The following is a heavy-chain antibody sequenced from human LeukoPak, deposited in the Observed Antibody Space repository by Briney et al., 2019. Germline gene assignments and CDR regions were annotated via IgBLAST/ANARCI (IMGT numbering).Heavy chain of an antibody. CDR3: ARGPHDDILTGYYPQPLDY. CDR2: INPNSGDT. CDR1: GYTFTGYY. Sequence: ASVKVSCKASGYTFTGYYMHWVRQAPGQGLEWMGWINPNSGDTNYAQKFQGGVTMTRDTSISTAYMELSRLRSDDTAVYYCARGPHDDILTGYYPQPLDYWGQGTLVTVSS. V-gene: IGHV1-2*02. J-gene: IGHJ4*02. D-gene: IGHD3-9*01.